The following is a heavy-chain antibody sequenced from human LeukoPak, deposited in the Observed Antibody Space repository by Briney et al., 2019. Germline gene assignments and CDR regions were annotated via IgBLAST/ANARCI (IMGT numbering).Heavy chain of an antibody. D-gene: IGHD3-16*01. CDR3: AKELSNAYYYSFDY. V-gene: IGHV3-30*18. J-gene: IGHJ4*02. CDR1: GFTFSSYG. CDR2: ISNDGSNE. Sequence: GGSLRLSCAASGFTFSSYGMHWVRQAPGKGLEWVAVISNDGSNEYYADSVKGQFTISRDNSKNTLYLQMNSLRAEDTAVYYCAKELSNAYYYSFDYWGQGTLVTVSS.